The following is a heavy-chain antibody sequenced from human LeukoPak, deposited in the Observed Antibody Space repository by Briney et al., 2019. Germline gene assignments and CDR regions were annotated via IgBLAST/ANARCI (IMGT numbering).Heavy chain of an antibody. Sequence: SETLSLTCTVSGYSISSGYYWGWIRQPPGKGLEWIGNIYHSGSTYYNPSLKSRLTISVDTSKNQFPLKLSSVTAADTAVYYCARTRYFDWLGRVRNYYYMDVWGKGTTVTISS. CDR3: ARTRYFDWLGRVRNYYYMDV. V-gene: IGHV4-38-2*02. CDR2: IYHSGST. J-gene: IGHJ6*03. CDR1: GYSISSGYY. D-gene: IGHD3-9*01.